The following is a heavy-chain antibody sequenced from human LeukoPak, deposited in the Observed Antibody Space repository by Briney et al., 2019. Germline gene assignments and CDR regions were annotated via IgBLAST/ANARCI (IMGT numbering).Heavy chain of an antibody. CDR3: QRTAYDILTGEIHNWFDP. J-gene: IGHJ5*02. D-gene: IGHD3-9*01. CDR1: GYTFTSFS. Sequence: WASVKVSCKASGYTFTSFSIHWVRQAPGQRLEWIGWINAGNGNTKYSQKFQGRVTITRDTSASTAYMELSSLRSEDTAVYFWQRTAYDILTGEIHNWFDPWGQGTLVTVSS. CDR2: INAGNGNT. V-gene: IGHV1-3*01.